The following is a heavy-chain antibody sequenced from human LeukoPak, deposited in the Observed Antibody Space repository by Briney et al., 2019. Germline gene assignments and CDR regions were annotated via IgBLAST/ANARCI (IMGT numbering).Heavy chain of an antibody. CDR3: ARVGEDYYYYYMDV. Sequence: PSETLSLTCTVSGGSISSYYWSWIRQPPGKGLEWIGYIYYSGSTNYNPSLKSRVTISADTSKNQFSLKLSSVTAADTAVYYCARVGEDYYYYYMDVWGKGTTVTVSS. D-gene: IGHD1-26*01. CDR2: IYYSGST. V-gene: IGHV4-59*01. J-gene: IGHJ6*03. CDR1: GGSISSYY.